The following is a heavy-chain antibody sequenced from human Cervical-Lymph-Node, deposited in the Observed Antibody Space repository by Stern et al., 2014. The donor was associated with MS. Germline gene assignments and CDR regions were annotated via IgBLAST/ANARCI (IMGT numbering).Heavy chain of an antibody. CDR1: GGTFSNYA. J-gene: IGHJ4*02. CDR2: IITVVDIV. Sequence: VQLVESGAEVKKPGSSVKVSCKASGGTFSNYATSWVRQVPGQGLEWVGGIITVVDIVHYAQKFQGRVTIAADESTSTAYMEVNSLTHEDTSVYYCARASLTSGYYYSHLAYWGQGTLVTISS. D-gene: IGHD3-22*01. V-gene: IGHV1-69*01. CDR3: ARASLTSGYYYSHLAY.